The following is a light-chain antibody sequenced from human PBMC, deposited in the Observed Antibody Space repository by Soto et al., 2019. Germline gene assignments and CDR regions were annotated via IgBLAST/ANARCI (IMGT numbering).Light chain of an antibody. Sequence: QSALTQPASVSGSPGQSITISCTGTSSAVGGYNYVSWYQQHPGKAPKLMIDDVSNRPSGVSNRFSGSKSGNTASLTISGLQAEDESDYYCSSYTSSSTFYVFGTGTKLTVL. J-gene: IGLJ1*01. CDR3: SSYTSSSTFYV. CDR2: DVS. V-gene: IGLV2-14*01. CDR1: SSAVGGYNY.